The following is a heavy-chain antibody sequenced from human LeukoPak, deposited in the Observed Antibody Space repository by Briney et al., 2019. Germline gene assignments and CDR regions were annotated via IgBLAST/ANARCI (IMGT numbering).Heavy chain of an antibody. Sequence: ASVKVSCKASGYTFTSYYMHWVRQAPGQGLEWMGIINPSGGSTSYAQKFQGRVTMTSDTSTSTVYMELSGLGSEDTAVYYCARDRGLNVCPSDYWGQGTLVIVSS. J-gene: IGHJ4*02. V-gene: IGHV1-46*01. D-gene: IGHD3-10*01. CDR3: ARDRGLNVCPSDY. CDR2: INPSGGST. CDR1: GYTFTSYY.